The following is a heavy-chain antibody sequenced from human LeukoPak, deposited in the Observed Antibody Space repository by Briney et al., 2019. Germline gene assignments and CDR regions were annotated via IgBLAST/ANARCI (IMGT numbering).Heavy chain of an antibody. CDR1: GYTFTVYF. CDR3: AALGGHSLAAQNGY. D-gene: IGHD3-16*01. V-gene: IGHV1-2*02. J-gene: IGHJ4*02. CDR2: MNPDNGGT. Sequence: GASVKVSCKASGYTFTVYFMHWVRQAPGQGLEWMGLMNPDNGGTHYAQKFQGRVTMTRDSSISTAYMELSRLTSDDTAVYYCAALGGHSLAAQNGYWGQGTLVTASS.